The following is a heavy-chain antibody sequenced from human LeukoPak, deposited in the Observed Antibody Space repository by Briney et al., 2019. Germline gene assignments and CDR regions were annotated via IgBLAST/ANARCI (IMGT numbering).Heavy chain of an antibody. CDR1: GGSISSYY. V-gene: IGHV4-4*07. CDR3: ARDEEVRGVLDY. D-gene: IGHD3-10*01. Sequence: SETLSLTCTVSGGSISSYYWSWIRQPAGKGLEWIGRFYSGGSTDYNPSLKSRVTMSVDTSKNQFSLKLSSVTAADTAVYYCARDEEVRGVLDYWGQGTLVTVSS. CDR2: FYSGGST. J-gene: IGHJ4*02.